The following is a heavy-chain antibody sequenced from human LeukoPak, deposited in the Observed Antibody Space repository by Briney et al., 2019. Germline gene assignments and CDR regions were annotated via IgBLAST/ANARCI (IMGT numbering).Heavy chain of an antibody. Sequence: GGSLRLSCEASGFRFSSYWMSWVRQAPGKGLECVSVIYSGDDTYYADSVKGRFTISRDNSKNTLYLQMNSLRAEDTAVYYCARVSSGWYYFDYWGQGTLVTVSS. CDR3: ARVSSGWYYFDY. CDR1: GFRFSSYW. J-gene: IGHJ4*02. D-gene: IGHD6-19*01. V-gene: IGHV3-66*01. CDR2: IYSGDDT.